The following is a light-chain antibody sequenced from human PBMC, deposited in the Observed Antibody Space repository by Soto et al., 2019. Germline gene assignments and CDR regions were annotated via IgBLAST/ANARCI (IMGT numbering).Light chain of an antibody. CDR3: QQYNDWPFT. V-gene: IGKV3-15*01. Sequence: EIVMTQSPAALSVSPGERASLSCRASQSVSSKLAWYQQKPGQPPRLLIYDASTRAPGITDRLSGSESGTEFTLTISSLQSEDFAVYYCQQYNDWPFTFGQGTKLEIK. CDR2: DAS. CDR1: QSVSSK. J-gene: IGKJ2*01.